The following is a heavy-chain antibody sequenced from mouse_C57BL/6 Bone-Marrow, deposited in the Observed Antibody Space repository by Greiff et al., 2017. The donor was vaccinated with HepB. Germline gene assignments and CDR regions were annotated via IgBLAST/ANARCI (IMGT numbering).Heavy chain of an antibody. CDR1: GFSINSDCY. CDR2: TFYSGIT. CDR3: ARAAVSYWYFDV. V-gene: IGHV3-3*01. D-gene: IGHD6-2*01. Sequence: EVKVVESGPSLVRPSQTLSLTCTVTGFSINSDCYWIWIRQFPGNNLEYIGYTFYSGITYYNPSLESRTYITRDTSKNQFSLKLSSVTTEDTATYYCARAAVSYWYFDVWGTGTTVTVSS. J-gene: IGHJ1*03.